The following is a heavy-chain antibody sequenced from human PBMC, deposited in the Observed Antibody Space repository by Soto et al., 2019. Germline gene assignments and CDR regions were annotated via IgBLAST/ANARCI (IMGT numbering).Heavy chain of an antibody. J-gene: IGHJ6*02. V-gene: IGHV5-51*01. D-gene: IGHD2-2*02. Sequence: GESLKISFKGSGYSFTSYWIGWVRQMPVKGLECMGIIYPGDSDTRYSPSFQGQVTISADKSISTAYLQWSSLKASDTAMYYCARLSGCSSTSCYTHMDVWGQGTTVTVSS. CDR2: IYPGDSDT. CDR3: ARLSGCSSTSCYTHMDV. CDR1: GYSFTSYW.